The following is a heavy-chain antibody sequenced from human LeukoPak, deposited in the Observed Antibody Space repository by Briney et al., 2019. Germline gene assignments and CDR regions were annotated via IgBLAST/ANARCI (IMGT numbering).Heavy chain of an antibody. J-gene: IGHJ4*02. D-gene: IGHD2-15*01. V-gene: IGHV3-33*01. CDR3: AREVDCSGGRCYRGEFDY. CDR2: IWYDGSNE. CDR1: GFTFSTYA. Sequence: PGGSLRLSCATSGFTFSTYAMHWVRQAPGKGLEWVAVIWYDGSNEHYADSVKGRFTISRDNSRNTLYLQMNSLRVEDTAVYYCAREVDCSGGRCYRGEFDYWGQGTLVTVSS.